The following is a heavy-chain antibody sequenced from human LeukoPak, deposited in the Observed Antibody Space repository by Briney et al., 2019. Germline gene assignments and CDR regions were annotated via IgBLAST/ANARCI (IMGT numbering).Heavy chain of an antibody. Sequence: GGSLRLSCAASGFTFSSYATSWVRQAPGKGLEWVSAISGSGGSTYYADSVKGRFTISRDNSKNTLYLQMNSLRAEDTAVYYCAKDRIPDYYDSSGPIDYWGQGTLVTVSS. V-gene: IGHV3-23*01. J-gene: IGHJ4*02. D-gene: IGHD3-22*01. CDR1: GFTFSSYA. CDR3: AKDRIPDYYDSSGPIDY. CDR2: ISGSGGST.